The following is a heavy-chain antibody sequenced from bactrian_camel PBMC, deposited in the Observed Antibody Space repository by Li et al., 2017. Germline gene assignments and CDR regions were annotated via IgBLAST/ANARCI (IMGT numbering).Heavy chain of an antibody. CDR2: IDTAGAP. J-gene: IGHJ4*01. CDR3: AVDENDGLGISDLVPNFRH. CDR1: GYSVSTGY. V-gene: IGHV3S42*01. D-gene: IGHD8*01. Sequence: DVQLVESGGGSVQAGGSLRLSCAASGYSVSTGYMAWFRQAPGKEREGVAAIDTAGAPTYTYAVAGRFTISLDNAKTTLTLQMNALKPEDTATYYCAVDENDGLGISDLVPNFRHRGQGTQVTVS.